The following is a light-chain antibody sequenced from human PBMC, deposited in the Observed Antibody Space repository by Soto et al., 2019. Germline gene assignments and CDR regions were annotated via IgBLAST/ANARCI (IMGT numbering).Light chain of an antibody. CDR2: KAP. CDR3: QQYNSYSYT. V-gene: IGKV1-5*03. CDR1: QSISSW. Sequence: DIQMTQSPSTLSASVGDRVTITCRASQSISSWLAWYKQKPGKAPKLLIYKAPSLESGVPSRFSGSGSGTEFTLTISSLQPDDFATYYCQQYNSYSYTFGQGTKLEIK. J-gene: IGKJ2*01.